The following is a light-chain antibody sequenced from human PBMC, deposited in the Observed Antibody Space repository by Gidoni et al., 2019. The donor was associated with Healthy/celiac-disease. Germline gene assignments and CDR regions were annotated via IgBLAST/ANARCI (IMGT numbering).Light chain of an antibody. Sequence: SYVLTQPPSVSVAPGKTARFTCGGNNIGSKNVHWYQQKPGQAPVLVIYYDSDRPSGIPERFSGSNSGNTATLTITRVEAGDEADYYCQVWDSSSDHPVVFGGGTKLTVL. CDR3: QVWDSSSDHPVV. J-gene: IGLJ2*01. V-gene: IGLV3-21*04. CDR1: NIGSKN. CDR2: YDS.